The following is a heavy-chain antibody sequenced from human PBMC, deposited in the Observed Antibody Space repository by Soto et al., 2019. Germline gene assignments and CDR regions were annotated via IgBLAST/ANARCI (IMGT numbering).Heavy chain of an antibody. Sequence: QVQLVESGGGVVQPGRSLRLSCVASGFTFSTYTMHWVRQAPGKGLEWVAVISDDGSTKYYADSVKGRFTFSRDNSKNTLYLQMNSLRAEDTAVYYCAKDGGFDYGFWYFDLWGRGTLVTVSS. CDR2: ISDDGSTK. CDR3: AKDGGFDYGFWYFDL. V-gene: IGHV3-30-3*01. J-gene: IGHJ2*01. CDR1: GFTFSTYT. D-gene: IGHD4-17*01.